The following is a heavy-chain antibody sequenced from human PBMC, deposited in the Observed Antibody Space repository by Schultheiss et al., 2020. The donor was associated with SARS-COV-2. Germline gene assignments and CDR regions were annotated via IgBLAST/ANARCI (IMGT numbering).Heavy chain of an antibody. CDR3: ARDFWSGYNY. D-gene: IGHD3-3*01. CDR1: GFTFSSYW. J-gene: IGHJ4*02. CDR2: ISGSGGST. Sequence: GGSLRLSCAASGFTFSSYWMHWVRQAPGKGLEWVSAISGSGGSTYYADSVKGRFTISRDNSKNTLYLQMNSLRAEDTAVYYCARDFWSGYNYWGQGTLVTVSS. V-gene: IGHV3-23*01.